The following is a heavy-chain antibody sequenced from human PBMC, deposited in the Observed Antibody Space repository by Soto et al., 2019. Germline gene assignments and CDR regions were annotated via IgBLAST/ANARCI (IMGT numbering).Heavy chain of an antibody. CDR2: IYYSGST. V-gene: IGHV4-59*01. Sequence: SETLSLTCTVSGGSISSYYWSWIRQPPGKGLEWIGYIYYSGSTNYNPSLKSRVTISVDTSKNQFSLKLSSVTAADTAVYYCARENNWNDQNGPNWFDPWGQGTLVPVSS. CDR3: ARENNWNDQNGPNWFDP. D-gene: IGHD1-1*01. CDR1: GGSISSYY. J-gene: IGHJ5*02.